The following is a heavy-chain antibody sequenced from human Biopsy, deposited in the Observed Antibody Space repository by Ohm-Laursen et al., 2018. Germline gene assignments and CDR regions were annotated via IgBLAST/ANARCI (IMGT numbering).Heavy chain of an antibody. CDR3: ARGLSSGWYGYFDV. Sequence: RSLRLSCAASGFTFGHYAKHWVRQAPGKGLEWISLIWYDRTNEDYADSVKGRFTISRDNSKNTLYLQINTLTLEDTAFYYCARGLSSGWYGYFDVWGRGTLVTVSS. CDR1: GFTFGHYA. J-gene: IGHJ2*01. D-gene: IGHD6-19*01. CDR2: IWYDRTNE. V-gene: IGHV3-33*04.